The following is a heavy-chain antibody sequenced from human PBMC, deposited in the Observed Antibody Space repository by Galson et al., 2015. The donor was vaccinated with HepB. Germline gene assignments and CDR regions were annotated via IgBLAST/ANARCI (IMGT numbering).Heavy chain of an antibody. CDR3: ARHHGMDV. CDR2: FNPTAGST. J-gene: IGHJ6*02. Sequence: CKASGYTFTSYSMHWVRQAPGQGLEWMGIFNPTAGSTSYAQKFQGRVTMTRDTSTSTVYMELSSLTSEDTAVYYCARHHGMDVWGQGTTVTVSS. CDR1: GYTFTSYS. V-gene: IGHV1-46*01.